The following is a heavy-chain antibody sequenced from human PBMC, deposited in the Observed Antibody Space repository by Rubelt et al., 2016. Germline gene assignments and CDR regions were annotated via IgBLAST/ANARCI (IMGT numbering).Heavy chain of an antibody. D-gene: IGHD5-18*01. CDR3: ARGNTALVSLNY. CDR1: GGSMSSYY. CDR2: IYYSGST. J-gene: IGHJ4*02. Sequence: QVQLQESGPGLVKPSETLSLTCTVSGGSMSSYYWGWIRQSPGKGLEWIGYIYYSGSTNYNPSLKSRVTISLDTSKNQLSLKRSSVTAADTAVYYCARGNTALVSLNYWGQGTLVTVSS. V-gene: IGHV4-59*08.